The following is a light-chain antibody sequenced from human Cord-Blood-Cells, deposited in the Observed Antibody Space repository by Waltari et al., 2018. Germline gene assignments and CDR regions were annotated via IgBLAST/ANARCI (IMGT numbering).Light chain of an antibody. CDR3: QQSYSTPLT. J-gene: IGKJ4*01. CDR2: AAS. CDR1: QSISSY. Sequence: DIQMTQSPSSLSASVVDVVTSTCRASQSISSYFNWYQQKPGKAPKLLIYAASSLQSGVPSRFSGSGSGTDFTLTISSLQPEDFATYYCQQSYSTPLTFGGGTKVEIK. V-gene: IGKV1-39*01.